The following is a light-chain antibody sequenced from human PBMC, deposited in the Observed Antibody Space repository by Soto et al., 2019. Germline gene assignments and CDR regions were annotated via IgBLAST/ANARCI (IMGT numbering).Light chain of an antibody. CDR2: GAS. J-gene: IGKJ1*01. CDR3: QQYGSSPRT. Sequence: EIVLTQSPDTLSLSPGERATLSCRASQSISRSYLAWYQQKPGQAPRLLIYGASSRATGIPDRFSGSGSGTDFTLTISRLEPEDFAVYSCQQYGSSPRTFGQGTKVGIK. V-gene: IGKV3-20*01. CDR1: QSISRSY.